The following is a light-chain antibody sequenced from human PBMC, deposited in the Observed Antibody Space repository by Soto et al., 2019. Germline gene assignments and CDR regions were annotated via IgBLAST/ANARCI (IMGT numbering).Light chain of an antibody. Sequence: EIVLTQSPGTLSLSPGERATLSCRASQSVSRSYLAWYQQKPVQALRLLIYVASSRATGIPGRFSGSGSGTDFTLTISGLEPEDFAVYYCQQYGSSPYTFGQGTKLEIK. CDR1: QSVSRSY. J-gene: IGKJ2*01. CDR3: QQYGSSPYT. V-gene: IGKV3-20*01. CDR2: VAS.